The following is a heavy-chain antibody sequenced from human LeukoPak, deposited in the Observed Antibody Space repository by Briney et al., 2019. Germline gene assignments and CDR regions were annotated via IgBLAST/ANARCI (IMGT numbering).Heavy chain of an antibody. Sequence: GGSLRLSCAASGFTLSSYAMSWVRQAPGKGLEWVSAISGSGGSTYYADSVKGRFTISRDNSKNTLYLQMNSLRAEDTAVYYCAKGDDYGDYPFDYWGQGTLVTVSS. CDR3: AKGDDYGDYPFDY. CDR2: ISGSGGST. J-gene: IGHJ4*02. CDR1: GFTLSSYA. D-gene: IGHD4-17*01. V-gene: IGHV3-23*01.